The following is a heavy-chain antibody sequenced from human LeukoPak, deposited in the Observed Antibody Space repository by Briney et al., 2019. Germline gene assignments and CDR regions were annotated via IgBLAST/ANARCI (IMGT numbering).Heavy chain of an antibody. D-gene: IGHD3-9*01. V-gene: IGHV3-23*01. CDR1: GFTFSNYA. Sequence: GGSLRLSCAASGFTFSNYAMSWVRQAPGKGLEWVSAIGGRGGSTYYADSVKGRFTISRDNSKNTLYLQMNSLRAEDTAVYYCAKMGDEDDILTGSQPRFDYWGQGTLVTVSS. CDR2: IGGRGGST. J-gene: IGHJ4*02. CDR3: AKMGDEDDILTGSQPRFDY.